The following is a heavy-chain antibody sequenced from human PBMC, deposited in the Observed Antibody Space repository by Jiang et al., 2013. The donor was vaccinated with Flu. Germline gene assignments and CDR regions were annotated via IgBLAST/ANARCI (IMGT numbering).Heavy chain of an antibody. Sequence: WYNDYAVSVKSRITINPDTSKNQFSLQLNSVTPEDTAVYYCARVMAGTFDYWGQGTLVTVSS. CDR3: ARVMAGTFDY. J-gene: IGHJ4*02. CDR2: WYN. V-gene: IGHV6-1*01. D-gene: IGHD1-1*01.